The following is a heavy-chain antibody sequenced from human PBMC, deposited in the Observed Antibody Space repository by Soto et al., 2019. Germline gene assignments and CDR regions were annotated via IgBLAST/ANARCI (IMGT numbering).Heavy chain of an antibody. CDR3: ASWPGLDTGPFDY. D-gene: IGHD1-1*01. J-gene: IGHJ4*02. CDR1: GFTFTTHP. V-gene: IGHV1-3*01. CDR2: INPGNGYS. Sequence: QVHLVQSGAEVREPGASVKISCKASGFTFTTHPIHWVRQAPDQRLEWMGWINPGNGYSDYSQKFTGRGTFPRDTSANTAYMELNSLRAEDTALYYCASWPGLDTGPFDYWGQGTLVTVSS.